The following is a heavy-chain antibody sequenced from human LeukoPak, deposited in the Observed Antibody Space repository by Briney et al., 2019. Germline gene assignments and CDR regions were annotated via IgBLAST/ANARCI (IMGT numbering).Heavy chain of an antibody. CDR3: ARGSYYMDV. CDR2: INTDGSSS. J-gene: IGHJ6*03. CDR1: GFTFSTFW. V-gene: IGHV3-74*01. Sequence: GGSLRLSCVASGFTFSTFWMSWVRQAPGKGLVWVSRINTDGSSSTYADSVKGRFTISRDNAKNTLYLQMNSLRAEDTAVYYCARGSYYMDVWGKGTTVTVSS.